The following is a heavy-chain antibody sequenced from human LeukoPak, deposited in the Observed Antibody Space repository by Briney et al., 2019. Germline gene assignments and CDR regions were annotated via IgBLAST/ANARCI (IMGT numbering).Heavy chain of an antibody. CDR1: GVSISSYY. D-gene: IGHD6-13*01. CDR3: ARARYSSSWACDY. J-gene: IGHJ4*02. V-gene: IGHV4-59*01. Sequence: SDTLSLTCTVSGVSISSYYWSWIRQPPGKGLEWIGYIYYSGSTNYNPSLKSRVTISVDTSKNQFSLKLSSVTAADTAVYYCARARYSSSWACDYWGQGTLVTVSS. CDR2: IYYSGST.